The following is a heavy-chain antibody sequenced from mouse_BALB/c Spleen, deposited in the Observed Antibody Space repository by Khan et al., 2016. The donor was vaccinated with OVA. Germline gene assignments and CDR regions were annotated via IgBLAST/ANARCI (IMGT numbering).Heavy chain of an antibody. CDR2: INTYTGEP. CDR3: ARVGNYWYFDV. V-gene: IGHV9-3-1*01. D-gene: IGHD2-1*01. CDR1: GYTFTNYG. Sequence: QIQLVQSGPELKKPGETVKISCKASGYTFTNYGMNWVKQAPGKGLKWMGWINTYTGEPTYGDDLKGRFAFSLETSASTAYLQINNLKNEVTATYFCARVGNYWYFDVWGAGTTVTVSS. J-gene: IGHJ1*01.